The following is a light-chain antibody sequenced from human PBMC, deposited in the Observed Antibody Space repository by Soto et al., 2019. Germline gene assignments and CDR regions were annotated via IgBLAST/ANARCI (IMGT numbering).Light chain of an antibody. CDR1: QSVSTN. J-gene: IGKJ1*01. CDR3: QQFNKWPRT. CDR2: GAY. Sequence: MMTQSPATLSVSPGERATLSCRASQSVSTNLAWYQQRPGQAPRLIISGAYTRATGIPARFSGSGSGTEFTLTISSLQSEDFAIYYCQQFNKWPRTFGQGTKVDI. V-gene: IGKV3-15*01.